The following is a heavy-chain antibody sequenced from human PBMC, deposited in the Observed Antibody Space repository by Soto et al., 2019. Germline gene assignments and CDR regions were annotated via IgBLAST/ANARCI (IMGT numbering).Heavy chain of an antibody. D-gene: IGHD6-19*01. CDR1: GGTFSSYA. Sequence: QVQLVQSGAEVKKPGSSVKVSCKASGGTFSSYASSWVRQAPGQGLEWMGGIIPIFGTANYAQKFQGRVTITADESTSTAYMELSSLRSEDTAVYYCASSHIAVAGTRRSEYFQHWGQGTLVTVSS. CDR3: ASSHIAVAGTRRSEYFQH. J-gene: IGHJ1*01. CDR2: IIPIFGTA. V-gene: IGHV1-69*12.